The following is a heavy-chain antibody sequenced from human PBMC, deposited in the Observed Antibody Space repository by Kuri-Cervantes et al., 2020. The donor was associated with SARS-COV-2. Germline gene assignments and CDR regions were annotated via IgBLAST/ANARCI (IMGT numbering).Heavy chain of an antibody. CDR3: ASLTTVRITIFGVVPADRRFDY. J-gene: IGHJ4*02. D-gene: IGHD3-3*01. CDR2: ISTSGNTP. CDR1: GYTFSTYT. Sequence: GESLKISCVVSGYTFSTYTMSWVRQAPGQGLEWVAAISTSGNTPFYADSVKGRFTISRDNSKTTLYFQLDNLRAEDTAVYYCASLTTVRITIFGVVPADRRFDYWGQGTLVTVSS. V-gene: IGHV3-23*01.